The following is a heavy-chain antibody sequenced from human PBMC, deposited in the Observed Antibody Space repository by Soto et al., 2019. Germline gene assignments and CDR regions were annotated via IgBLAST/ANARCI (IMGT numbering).Heavy chain of an antibody. D-gene: IGHD6-19*01. V-gene: IGHV2-26*01. Sequence: QVTLKESGPVLVKPTETLTLTCTGSGFSLSNARMGVSWIRQPPGKALEWLAHIFSNDEKSYSTSLKSRLTTAKDTTNSQVVPTTTNMAPVDTATYYCAGVIAVAAGSVYWSDPWGQGTLVTVSS. CDR3: AGVIAVAAGSVYWSDP. J-gene: IGHJ5*02. CDR2: IFSNDEK. CDR1: GFSLSNARMG.